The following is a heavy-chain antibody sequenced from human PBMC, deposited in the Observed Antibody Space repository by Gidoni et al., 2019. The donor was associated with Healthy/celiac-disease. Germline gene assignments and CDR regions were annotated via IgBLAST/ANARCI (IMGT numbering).Heavy chain of an antibody. J-gene: IGHJ3*02. Sequence: STYYNPSLKSRVTISVDTSKNQFSLKLSSVTAADTAVYYCARAYYYDSSGYPTDAFDIWGQGTMVTVSS. D-gene: IGHD3-22*01. CDR3: ARAYYYDSSGYPTDAFDI. CDR2: ST. V-gene: IGHV4-31*02.